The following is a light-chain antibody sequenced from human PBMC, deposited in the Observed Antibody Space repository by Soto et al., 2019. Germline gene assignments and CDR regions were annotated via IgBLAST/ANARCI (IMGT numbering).Light chain of an antibody. CDR3: QQYATPPET. J-gene: IGKJ1*01. CDR1: QSVTSTS. CDR2: GAS. V-gene: IGKV3-20*01. Sequence: EIVLTQAPGTLFLSPGERATLSCRASQSVTSTSLAWYQQKPGQAPRLLIYGASSRATDIPDRFSGSGSGTDFTLIISRLEPEDFAVYYCQQYATPPETFGQGTK.